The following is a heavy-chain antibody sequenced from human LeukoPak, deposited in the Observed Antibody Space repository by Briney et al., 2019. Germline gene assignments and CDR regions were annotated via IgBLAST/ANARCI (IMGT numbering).Heavy chain of an antibody. D-gene: IGHD4-17*01. CDR1: GYTFTSYY. V-gene: IGHV1-46*01. Sequence: GASVKVSCKASGYTFTSYYMHWVRQAPGQGLEWMGIINPSGGSTSYAQKFQGRVTMTRDTSTSTAYMELRSLRSDDTAVYYCARVIYGDYGGYFDYWGQGTLVTVSS. CDR3: ARVIYGDYGGYFDY. CDR2: INPSGGST. J-gene: IGHJ4*02.